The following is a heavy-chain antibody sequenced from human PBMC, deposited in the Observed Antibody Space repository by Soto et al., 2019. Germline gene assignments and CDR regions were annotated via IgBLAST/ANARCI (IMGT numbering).Heavy chain of an antibody. CDR1: AASFSKYY. J-gene: IGHJ4*02. D-gene: IGHD3-16*01. CDR2: IYFNGNT. Sequence: SETLSLTCTVSAASFSKYYWTWIRQPPGKGLEWIGYIYFNGNTKYNPSLEGRPTISIDTSKKEFSLKLTSVTAADAAVYYCASVTFGGIVLAHWGQGTLVTVSS. CDR3: ASVTFGGIVLAH. V-gene: IGHV4-59*01.